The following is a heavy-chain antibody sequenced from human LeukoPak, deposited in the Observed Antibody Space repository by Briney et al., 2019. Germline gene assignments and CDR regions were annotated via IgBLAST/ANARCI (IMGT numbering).Heavy chain of an antibody. V-gene: IGHV5-51*01. Sequence: GESLKISCQGFGYSFTSYWIGWVRQMPGKGMEWMGVIYPGDSRIRYNPSFQGQVTISVDKSVSTAYLQWVSLKASDTAMYYCACRDLTSTWSFPWGQGTLVTVSS. CDR2: IYPGDSRI. J-gene: IGHJ5*02. CDR3: ACRDLTSTWSFP. D-gene: IGHD6-13*01. CDR1: GYSFTSYW.